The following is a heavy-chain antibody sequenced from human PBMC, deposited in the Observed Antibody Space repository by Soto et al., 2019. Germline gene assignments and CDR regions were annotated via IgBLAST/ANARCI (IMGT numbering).Heavy chain of an antibody. Sequence: SETLSLTCDVFGDSVNSDNYYWTWIRQPPGKDLEWIGNIYFSGSTYYNPSLNSRVTLSIDTSKNHFSLKLTSGTAADTAMYYCARHRAVAGLDYWGQGTLVTAPQ. CDR2: IYFSGST. D-gene: IGHD6-19*01. CDR3: ARHRAVAGLDY. J-gene: IGHJ4*02. V-gene: IGHV4-39*01. CDR1: GDSVNSDNYY.